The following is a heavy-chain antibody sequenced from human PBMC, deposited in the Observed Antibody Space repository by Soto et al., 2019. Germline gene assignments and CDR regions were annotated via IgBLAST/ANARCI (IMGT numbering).Heavy chain of an antibody. CDR1: GASISSGDSY. V-gene: IGHV4-31*11. CDR2: IFHTGST. J-gene: IGHJ4*02. D-gene: IGHD2-8*02. CDR3: ARENYCTSACCFIQFDS. Sequence: PSETLSLTCAVSGASISSGDSYWSGIRQRPGKGLEWTGYIFHTGSTYYNPSLKSRVTISLDSSKNQFSLKLTSATAADTSVYLCARENYCTSACCFIQFDSWGQGSLVTVSS.